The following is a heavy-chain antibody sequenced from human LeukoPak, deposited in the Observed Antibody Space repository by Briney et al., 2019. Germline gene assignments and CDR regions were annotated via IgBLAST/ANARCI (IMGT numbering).Heavy chain of an antibody. CDR1: GFTFSSYG. J-gene: IGHJ4*02. V-gene: IGHV3-7*01. Sequence: GGSLRLSCAASGFTFSSYGMHWVRQAPGKGLEWVANIKQDGSEKYYVDSVKGRFTISRDNAKNSLYLQMNSLRAEDTAVFYCASSGYYFGYESYFAYWGQGTLVTVSS. CDR2: IKQDGSEK. D-gene: IGHD3-22*01. CDR3: ASSGYYFGYESYFAY.